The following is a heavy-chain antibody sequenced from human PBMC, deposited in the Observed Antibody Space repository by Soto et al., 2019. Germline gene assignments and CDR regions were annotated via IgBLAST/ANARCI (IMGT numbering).Heavy chain of an antibody. D-gene: IGHD6-19*01. CDR2: ISGSGIST. Sequence: PGGSLRLSCAASGFTFSHYSMSWVRQAPGKGPEWVSTISGSGISTYYAESVKGRFTFSRDNSKNTLYLQMNSLRAEDTAVYYCAKTANGWFSAFDIWGQGTMVTVSS. CDR3: AKTANGWFSAFDI. V-gene: IGHV3-23*01. CDR1: GFTFSHYS. J-gene: IGHJ3*02.